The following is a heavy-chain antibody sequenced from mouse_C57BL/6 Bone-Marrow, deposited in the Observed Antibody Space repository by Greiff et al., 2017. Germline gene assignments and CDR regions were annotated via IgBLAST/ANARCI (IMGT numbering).Heavy chain of an antibody. CDR1: GYTFTSYW. Sequence: LQQPGASVKMSCKASGYTFTSYWITWVKQRPGQGLEWIGDIYPGSGSTNYNEKFKSKATLTVDTSSSTAYMQLSSLTSEDSAVYYCARDPITTVVARTDYWGQGTTLTVSS. CDR2: IYPGSGST. J-gene: IGHJ2*01. V-gene: IGHV1-55*01. D-gene: IGHD1-1*01. CDR3: ARDPITTVVARTDY.